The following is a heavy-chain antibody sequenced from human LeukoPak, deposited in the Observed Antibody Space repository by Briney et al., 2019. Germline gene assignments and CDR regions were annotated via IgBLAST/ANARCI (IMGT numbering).Heavy chain of an antibody. CDR1: GYSISSGYY. CDR2: IYHSGST. CDR3: ARLPQRSDVLTSYANSFDY. V-gene: IGHV4-38-2*02. Sequence: SETLFLTCTVSGYSISSGYYWGWIRQPPGKGLEWIGSIYHSGSTYYNPPLKSRVTISVDTSKNQFSLKLSSVTAADTAVFYCARLPQRSDVLTSYANSFDYWGQGTLVTVSS. D-gene: IGHD3-9*01. J-gene: IGHJ4*02.